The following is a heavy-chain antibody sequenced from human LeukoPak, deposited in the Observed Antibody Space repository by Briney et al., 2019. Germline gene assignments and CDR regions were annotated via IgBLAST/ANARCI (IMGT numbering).Heavy chain of an antibody. CDR1: GFAFSVYA. CDR3: AKPISGGLAVTADWFHP. Sequence: GGSLRLSCAASGFAFSVYAMSWLRQPPGKGLEWVSTINANSGTTSYAASVRGRFTISRDNSKNTLYLQLNTLRADDTATYYCAKPISGGLAVTADWFHPWGQGTRVVVS. D-gene: IGHD6-19*01. V-gene: IGHV3-23*01. J-gene: IGHJ5*01. CDR2: INANSGTT.